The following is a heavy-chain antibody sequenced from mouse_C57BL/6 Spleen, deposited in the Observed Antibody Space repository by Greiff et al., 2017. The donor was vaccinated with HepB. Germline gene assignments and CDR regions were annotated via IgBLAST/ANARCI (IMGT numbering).Heavy chain of an antibody. CDR1: GYTFTDYE. CDR3: TPKLGRFPYFDY. Sequence: LVRPGASVTLSCKASGYTFTDYEMHWVKQTPVHGLEWIGAIDPETGGTAYNQKFKGKAILTADKSSSTAYMELRSLTSEDSAVYYCTPKLGRFPYFDYWGQGTTLTVSS. V-gene: IGHV1-15*01. J-gene: IGHJ2*01. CDR2: IDPETGGT. D-gene: IGHD4-1*01.